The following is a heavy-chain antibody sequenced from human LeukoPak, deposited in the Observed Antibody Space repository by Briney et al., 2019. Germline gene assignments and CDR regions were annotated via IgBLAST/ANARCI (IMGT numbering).Heavy chain of an antibody. J-gene: IGHJ4*02. CDR1: GHSFTNHW. V-gene: IGHV5-51*01. CDR3: ARHEVYGGNSIGY. CDR2: IYPGDSDT. Sequence: GESLKISCEASGHSFTNHWIGWVRQMPGKGLEWMGIIYPGDSDTRYSPSFQGQVTISADKSISTAYLQWSSLKASDTAMYYCARHEVYGGNSIGYWGQGTLVTVSS. D-gene: IGHD4-23*01.